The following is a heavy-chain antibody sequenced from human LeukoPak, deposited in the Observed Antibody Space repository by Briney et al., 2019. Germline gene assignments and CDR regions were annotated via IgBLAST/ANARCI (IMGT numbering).Heavy chain of an antibody. Sequence: GGSLRLSCAASGFTFSDYYMSWIRQAPGKGLEWVSVIYSGGSTYYVDSVKGRFTISRDNSKNTLYLQMNSLRAEDTAVYYCARRGRKFDCWGQGTLVTVSS. CDR1: GFTFSDYY. D-gene: IGHD1-14*01. CDR2: IYSGGST. J-gene: IGHJ4*02. CDR3: ARRGRKFDC. V-gene: IGHV3-66*04.